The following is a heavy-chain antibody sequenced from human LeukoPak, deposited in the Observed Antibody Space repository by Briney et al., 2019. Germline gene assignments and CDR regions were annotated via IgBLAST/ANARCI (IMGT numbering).Heavy chain of an antibody. CDR1: GYSFTSYW. CDR2: IYPGDSDT. D-gene: IGHD3-10*01. V-gene: IGHV5-51*01. CDR3: ARHGSGSYYNVWYWFDP. J-gene: IGHJ5*02. Sequence: GESLKISCKGSGYSFTSYWIGWGRQMPGKGLVWMGIIYPGDSDTRYSPSFQGQVTISADKSIGTAYLQWSSLKASDTAMYYCARHGSGSYYNVWYWFDPWGQGTLVTASS.